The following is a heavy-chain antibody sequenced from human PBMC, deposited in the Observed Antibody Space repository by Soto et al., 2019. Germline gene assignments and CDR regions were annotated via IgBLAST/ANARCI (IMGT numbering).Heavy chain of an antibody. CDR2: ISYDGSNK. CDR3: ARAVAAAAAPNYFDY. D-gene: IGHD6-13*01. Sequence: GGSLRLSCAASGFTFSSYAMHWVRQAPGKGLEWVAVISYDGSNKYYADSVKGRFTISRDNSKNTLYLQMNSLRAEDTAVYYSARAVAAAAAPNYFDYWGQGTLVTVSS. CDR1: GFTFSSYA. V-gene: IGHV3-30-3*01. J-gene: IGHJ4*02.